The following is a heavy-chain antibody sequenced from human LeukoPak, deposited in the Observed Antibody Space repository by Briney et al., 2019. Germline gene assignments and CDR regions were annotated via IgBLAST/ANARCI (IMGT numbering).Heavy chain of an antibody. V-gene: IGHV1-69*06. CDR1: GGTFSSYA. D-gene: IGHD5-12*01. J-gene: IGHJ4*02. CDR2: IIPIFGTA. Sequence: GASVKVSCKASGGTFSSYAISWVRQAPGQGLEWMGGIIPIFGTANYAQKFQGRVTITADKSTSTAYMELSSLRSEDTAVYYCARVGVATISFDYWGQGTLVTVSS. CDR3: ARVGVATISFDY.